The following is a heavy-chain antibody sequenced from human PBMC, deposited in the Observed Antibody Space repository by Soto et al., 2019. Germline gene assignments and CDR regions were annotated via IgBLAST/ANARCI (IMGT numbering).Heavy chain of an antibody. D-gene: IGHD1-26*01. CDR1: GFTFSSYA. CDR2: ISYDGSNK. CDR3: ARVERMGANPDY. Sequence: PGGSLRLSCAASGFTFSSYAMHWVRQAPGKGLEWVAVISYDGSNKYYADSVKGRFTISRDNSKNTLYLQMNSLRAEDTAVYYCARVERMGANPDYWGQGTLVTVSS. V-gene: IGHV3-30-3*01. J-gene: IGHJ4*02.